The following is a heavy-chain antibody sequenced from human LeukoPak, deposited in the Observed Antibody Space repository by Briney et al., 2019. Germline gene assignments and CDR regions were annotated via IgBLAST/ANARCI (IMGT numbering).Heavy chain of an antibody. CDR3: ARTLSSSWSPAGY. J-gene: IGHJ4*02. V-gene: IGHV3-53*01. Sequence: GGSLRLSCAASGFTVNSNCMSWVRQAPGKGLEWVSLISADSATYYADSVKGRFSISRDNSKNTLFLQMNSLRVDDTAMYCCARTLSSSWSPAGYWGQGTLVTVSS. CDR1: GFTVNSNC. D-gene: IGHD6-13*01. CDR2: ISADSAT.